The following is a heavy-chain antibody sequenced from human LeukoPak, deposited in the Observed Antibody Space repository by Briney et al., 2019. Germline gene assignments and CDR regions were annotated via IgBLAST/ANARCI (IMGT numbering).Heavy chain of an antibody. Sequence: TLSLTCTVSGGSISSSSYYWGWIRQPPGQALEWLALIYWDADKLYSPSLKSRLTISEDTSKKQVVLTMTNMDPVDTATYYCAHTNGVGDAFDIWGQGTMVTVSS. V-gene: IGHV2-5*02. CDR3: AHTNGVGDAFDI. J-gene: IGHJ3*02. D-gene: IGHD2-8*01. CDR1: GGSISSSSYY. CDR2: IYWDADK.